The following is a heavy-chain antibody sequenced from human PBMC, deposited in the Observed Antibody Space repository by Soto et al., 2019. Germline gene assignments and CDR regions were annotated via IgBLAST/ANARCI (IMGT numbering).Heavy chain of an antibody. J-gene: IGHJ3*02. CDR2: TYYRSKWYN. CDR3: ARMKISSATMDAFDI. CDR1: GDSVSSNSAA. V-gene: IGHV6-1*01. D-gene: IGHD2-2*01. Sequence: SPTLSLTCAISGDSVSSNSAAWNWIRQSPSRGLEWLGRTYYRSKWYNDYAVSVKSRVTINPDTSRNHFSLQLNSVTPEDTAVYFCARMKISSATMDAFDIWGQGTMVTVSS.